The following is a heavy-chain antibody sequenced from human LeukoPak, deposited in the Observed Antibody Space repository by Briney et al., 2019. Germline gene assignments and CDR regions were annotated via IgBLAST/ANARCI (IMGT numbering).Heavy chain of an antibody. CDR3: AHLGNDYGDSFEYFQH. CDR2: IYWNDDK. D-gene: IGHD4-17*01. Sequence: SGPTLVNPTQTLTLTCTFSGFSLSTSGVGVGWIRQPPGKALEWLALIYWNDDKRYSPSLKSRLTITKDTSKNQVVLTMTNMDPVDTATYYCAHLGNDYGDSFEYFQHWGQGTLVTVSS. CDR1: GFSLSTSGVG. V-gene: IGHV2-5*01. J-gene: IGHJ1*01.